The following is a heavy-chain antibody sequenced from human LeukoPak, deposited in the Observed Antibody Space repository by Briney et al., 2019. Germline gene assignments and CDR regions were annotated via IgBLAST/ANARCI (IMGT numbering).Heavy chain of an antibody. CDR3: ARADPVVTDYYYYGMDV. V-gene: IGHV4-61*05. Sequence: ASETLSLTCTVSGGSISSSSYYWGWIRQPPGKGLEWIGYIYYSGSTNYNPSLKSRVTISVDTSKNQFSLKLSSVTAADTAVYYCARADPVVTDYYYYGMDVWGQGTTVTVSS. D-gene: IGHD3-22*01. J-gene: IGHJ6*02. CDR1: GGSISSSSYY. CDR2: IYYSGST.